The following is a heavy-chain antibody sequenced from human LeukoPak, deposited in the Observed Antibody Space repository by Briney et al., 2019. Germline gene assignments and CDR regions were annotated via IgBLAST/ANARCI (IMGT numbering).Heavy chain of an antibody. V-gene: IGHV3-23*01. CDR1: GFTFSSYA. D-gene: IGHD2-21*02. CDR3: AKAIAYCGGDCYPPY. Sequence: PGGSLRLSCAASGFTFSSYAMSWVRQAQGKGLEWVAAISGSGDSTYYADSLKGRFTISRDNSKNTLYLHMNSLRADDTAVYYCAKAIAYCGGDCYPPYWGQGTLVTVSS. CDR2: ISGSGDST. J-gene: IGHJ4*02.